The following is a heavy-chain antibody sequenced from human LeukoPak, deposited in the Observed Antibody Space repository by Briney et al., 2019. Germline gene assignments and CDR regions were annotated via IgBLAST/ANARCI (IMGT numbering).Heavy chain of an antibody. CDR1: GYTFTSYA. D-gene: IGHD6-13*01. CDR2: INAGNGNT. J-gene: IGHJ4*02. CDR3: ARPLFGSSSYLLDY. V-gene: IGHV1-3*01. Sequence: ASVKVSCKASGYTFTSYAMHWVRQSPGQRLKWMGWINAGNGNTKYSQKFQGRVTITRDTSASTAYMELSSLRSEDTAVYYCARPLFGSSSYLLDYWGQGTLVTVSS.